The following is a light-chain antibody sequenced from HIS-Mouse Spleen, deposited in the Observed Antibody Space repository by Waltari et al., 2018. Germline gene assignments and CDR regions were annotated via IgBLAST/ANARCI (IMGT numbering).Light chain of an antibody. CDR2: RNN. V-gene: IGLV1-47*01. Sequence: QSVLTQPPSASGTPGQRVTISCSGSSSNIGSNYVYWYQQLPGTAPKLLIYRNNQRPSGVPDRFSGSKSGTSASLAISGRRSEDEADYYGAAWDDSLSGWVFGGGTKLTVL. CDR1: SSNIGSNY. J-gene: IGLJ3*02. CDR3: AAWDDSLSGWV.